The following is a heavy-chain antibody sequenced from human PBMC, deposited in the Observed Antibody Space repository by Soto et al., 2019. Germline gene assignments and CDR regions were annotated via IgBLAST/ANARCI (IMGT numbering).Heavy chain of an antibody. D-gene: IGHD3-22*01. J-gene: IGHJ6*02. Sequence: VSVKVSCKASGYTFTSYYMHWVRQAPGQGLEWMGIINPSGGSTSYAQKFQGRVTMTRDTSTSTVYMELSSLRSEDTAVYYCARGGREDYYDSSGLSRYYYYGMDVWGQGTTVTVSS. CDR2: INPSGGST. V-gene: IGHV1-46*01. CDR1: GYTFTSYY. CDR3: ARGGREDYYDSSGLSRYYYYGMDV.